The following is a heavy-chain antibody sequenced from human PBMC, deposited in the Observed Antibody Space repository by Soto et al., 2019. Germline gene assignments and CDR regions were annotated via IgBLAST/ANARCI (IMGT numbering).Heavy chain of an antibody. Sequence: SETLSLTCTVSGGSISSGDYYWSWIRQPPGKGLEWIGYIYYSGSTYYNPSLKSRVTISVDTSKNQFSLKLSSVTAADTAVYYCARASRDIVLVPASRGDWFDPWGQGTLVTVSS. CDR2: IYYSGST. CDR3: ARASRDIVLVPASRGDWFDP. V-gene: IGHV4-30-4*01. D-gene: IGHD2-2*01. CDR1: GGSISSGDYY. J-gene: IGHJ5*02.